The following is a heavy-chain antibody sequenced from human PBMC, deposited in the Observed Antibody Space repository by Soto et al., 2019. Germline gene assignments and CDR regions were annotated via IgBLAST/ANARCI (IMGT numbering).Heavy chain of an antibody. V-gene: IGHV3-48*02. J-gene: IGHJ4*02. Sequence: GGSLRLSCTASGFTVSDYSVNWVRQAPGKGLEWISYISSTGDLILYADSVKGRFTIARDIAKNSLYLQMDSLRDDDSAVYYCEKWDIAVGGEGVWGQGTLVTVSS. CDR2: ISSTGDLI. CDR3: EKWDIAVGGEGV. CDR1: GFTVSDYS. D-gene: IGHD2-21*01.